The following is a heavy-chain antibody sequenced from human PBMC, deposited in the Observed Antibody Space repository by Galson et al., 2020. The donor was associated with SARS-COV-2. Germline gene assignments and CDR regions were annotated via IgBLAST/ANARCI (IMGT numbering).Heavy chain of an antibody. D-gene: IGHD3-22*01. Sequence: GGSLRLSCAASGFTFSSYGMHWVRQAPGKGLEWVAAISYDGSNKYYADSVKGRFTISRDNPKNTLYLQMNSLRAEDTAVYYCAKASMVYYCDSSGYYLWYWGQGTLVSVSA. CDR2: ISYDGSNK. CDR3: AKASMVYYCDSSGYYLWY. J-gene: IGHJ4*02. V-gene: IGHV3-30*18. CDR1: GFTFSSYG.